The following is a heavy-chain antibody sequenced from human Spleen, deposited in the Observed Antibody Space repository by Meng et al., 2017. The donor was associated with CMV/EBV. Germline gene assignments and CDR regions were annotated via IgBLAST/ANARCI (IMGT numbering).Heavy chain of an antibody. J-gene: IGHJ6*02. CDR2: MNPNSGNT. CDR1: GYTFTSYD. D-gene: IGHD7-27*01. V-gene: IGHV1-8*01. CDR3: AKELGNDYYYYGMDV. Sequence: ASVKVSCKASGYTFTSYDINWVRQATGQGLEWMGWMNPNSGNTGYAQKFQGRVTMTRNTSISTAYMELSSLRSEDTAVYYCAKELGNDYYYYGMDVWGQGTTVTVS.